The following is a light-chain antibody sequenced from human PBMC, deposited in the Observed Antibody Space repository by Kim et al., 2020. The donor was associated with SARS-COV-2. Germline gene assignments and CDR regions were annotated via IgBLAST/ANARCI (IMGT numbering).Light chain of an antibody. Sequence: EIVMTQSPDTLSVSPGERATLSCRTSQSVGSNLAWYQQKPGQAPRLLIFGASTRATGIPARFSGSGSGTEFTLTITSLQSEDFAVYCCQQYNNWPPGTFGQGTKVDIK. J-gene: IGKJ1*01. CDR2: GAS. V-gene: IGKV3-15*01. CDR1: QSVGSN. CDR3: QQYNNWPPGT.